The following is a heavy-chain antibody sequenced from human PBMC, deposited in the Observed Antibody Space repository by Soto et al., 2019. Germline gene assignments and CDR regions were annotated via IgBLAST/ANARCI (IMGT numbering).Heavy chain of an antibody. V-gene: IGHV3-23*01. CDR3: AKDYDPGYSSSWYLGPGYYYYGMDV. D-gene: IGHD6-13*01. CDR2: ISGSGGST. Sequence: GGSLRLSCAASGFTFSSYAMSWVRQAPGKGLEWVSAISGSGGSTYYADSVKGRFTISRDNSKNTLYLQMNSLRAEDTAVYYCAKDYDPGYSSSWYLGPGYYYYGMDVWGQGTTVTVSS. J-gene: IGHJ6*02. CDR1: GFTFSSYA.